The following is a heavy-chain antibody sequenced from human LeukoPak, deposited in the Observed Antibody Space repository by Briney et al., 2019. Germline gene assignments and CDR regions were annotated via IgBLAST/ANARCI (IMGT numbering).Heavy chain of an antibody. CDR2: ISGSGGST. CDR3: AKLASGPAAIGAVAYYYGMDV. Sequence: GGSLRLSCAASGFTFSSYAMSWVRQAPGKGLEWVSGISGSGGSTYYADSVKGRFTISRDNSKNTLYLQMNSLRAEDTAVYYCAKLASGPAAIGAVAYYYGMDVWGQGTTVTVSS. CDR1: GFTFSSYA. D-gene: IGHD2-2*01. J-gene: IGHJ6*02. V-gene: IGHV3-23*01.